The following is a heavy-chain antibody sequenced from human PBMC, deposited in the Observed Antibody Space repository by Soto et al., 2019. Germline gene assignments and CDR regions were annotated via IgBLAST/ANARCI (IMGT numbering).Heavy chain of an antibody. J-gene: IGHJ5*02. D-gene: IGHD3-9*01. CDR2: IIPILGIA. CDR1: GGTFSSYT. Sequence: SVKVSCKASGGTFSSYTISWVRQAPGQGLEWMGRIIPILGIANYAQKFQGRVTITADKSTSTAYMELSSLRSEDTAVYYCARIRYDILTGYYRRYNWFDPWGQGTLVPVSS. V-gene: IGHV1-69*02. CDR3: ARIRYDILTGYYRRYNWFDP.